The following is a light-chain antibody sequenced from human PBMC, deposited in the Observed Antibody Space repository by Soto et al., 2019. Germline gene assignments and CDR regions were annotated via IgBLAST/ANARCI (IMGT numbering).Light chain of an antibody. CDR1: SSDVGGYNY. V-gene: IGLV2-14*01. Sequence: QSVLTQPASVSGSPGQSITISCTGTSSDVGGYNYVSWYQQHPGKAPKLMIYDVSRRPSGVSDRFSASKSGNTASLTISGLLVEDEAGYYCSSYTSSSTLLFGGGTKLTVL. CDR2: DVS. CDR3: SSYTSSSTLL. J-gene: IGLJ2*01.